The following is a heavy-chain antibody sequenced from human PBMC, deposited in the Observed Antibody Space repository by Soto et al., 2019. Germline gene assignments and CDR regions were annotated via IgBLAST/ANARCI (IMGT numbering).Heavy chain of an antibody. CDR1: GFIFDNAW. CDR2: IKSKSEGETT. CDR3: ARGGGVPALGDP. Sequence: EVQLVESGGGLVKPGGSLRLSCAASGFIFDNAWMSWVRQAPGKGLEWVGGIKSKSEGETTDYAAPVKGRFTISRDASKHTLYLQMNSLKIEDTAVYYCARGGGVPALGDPWGQGTLVTVSS. D-gene: IGHD3-16*01. J-gene: IGHJ5*02. V-gene: IGHV3-15*01.